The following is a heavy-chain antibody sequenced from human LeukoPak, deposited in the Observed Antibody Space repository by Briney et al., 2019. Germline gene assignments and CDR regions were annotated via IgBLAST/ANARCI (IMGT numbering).Heavy chain of an antibody. CDR1: GYTFTGYY. J-gene: IGHJ5*02. V-gene: IGHV1-2*02. Sequence: ASVKVSCKASGYTFTGYYMHWLRLAPGQGLEWMGWIYPKSGGTNSAQKFQGRVTMTRDTSISTAYMELSRLRFDDTAVYYCARVSTSGYRDWLDPWGQGTLVTVSS. D-gene: IGHD3-9*01. CDR2: IYPKSGGT. CDR3: ARVSTSGYRDWLDP.